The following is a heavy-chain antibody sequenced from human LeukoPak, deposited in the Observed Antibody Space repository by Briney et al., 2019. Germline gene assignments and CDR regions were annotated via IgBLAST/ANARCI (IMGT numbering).Heavy chain of an antibody. D-gene: IGHD2-2*03. V-gene: IGHV1-69*05. Sequence: SVKVSCKASGGTFSSYAISWVRQAPGQGLEWMGGIIPIFGTANYAQKFQGRVTITTDESTSTAYMELSSLRSEDTAVYYCAGYCSSSSCSRRAAAGDAFDIWGQGTMVTVSS. CDR1: GGTFSSYA. CDR3: AGYCSSSSCSRRAAAGDAFDI. CDR2: IIPIFGTA. J-gene: IGHJ3*02.